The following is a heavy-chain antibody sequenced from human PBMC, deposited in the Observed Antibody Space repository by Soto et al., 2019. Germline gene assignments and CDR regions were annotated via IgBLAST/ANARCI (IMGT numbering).Heavy chain of an antibody. Sequence: QVQLVESGGGVVQPGRSLRLSCAASGFIFSSYGIHWVRQAPGKGLEWVAVIWSNGVTKYYADSVKGRFTISRDNSKNTLYLEMNSLRAEDTAMYHCVRDDDSIGNGLDYWGQGTLVTVSS. J-gene: IGHJ4*02. CDR3: VRDDDSIGNGLDY. D-gene: IGHD3-22*01. CDR1: GFIFSSYG. CDR2: IWSNGVTK. V-gene: IGHV3-33*01.